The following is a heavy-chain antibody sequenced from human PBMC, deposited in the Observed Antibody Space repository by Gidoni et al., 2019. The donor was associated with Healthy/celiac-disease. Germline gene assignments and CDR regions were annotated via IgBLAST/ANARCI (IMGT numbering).Heavy chain of an antibody. CDR2: ISSSSGYI. Sequence: EVQLVESGGGLVKPGGSLRPSGAASGFTFSSDSMNWVRQAPGKGLELVSSISSSSGYIYYADSVKGRFTISRDNAKNSLYLQMNSLRAEDTAVYYCARDRIAAPGWFDPWGQGTLVTVSS. CDR1: GFTFSSDS. D-gene: IGHD6-13*01. CDR3: ARDRIAAPGWFDP. V-gene: IGHV3-21*01. J-gene: IGHJ5*02.